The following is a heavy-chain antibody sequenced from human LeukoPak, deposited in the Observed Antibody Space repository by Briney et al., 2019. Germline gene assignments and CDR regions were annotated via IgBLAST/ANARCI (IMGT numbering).Heavy chain of an antibody. J-gene: IGHJ5*02. CDR2: IYYSGST. CDR1: GGSISSYY. CDR3: SRVRLPSVAGTIDT. Sequence: SETLSLTCTVSGGSISSYYWSWIRQPPGKGLEWVGYIYYSGSTNYNPSLKRRVSISVDTSKNQFSLKLSTVTAADAAVYYCSRVRLPSVAGTIDTWGQGTLVTVSS. D-gene: IGHD6-19*01. V-gene: IGHV4-59*01.